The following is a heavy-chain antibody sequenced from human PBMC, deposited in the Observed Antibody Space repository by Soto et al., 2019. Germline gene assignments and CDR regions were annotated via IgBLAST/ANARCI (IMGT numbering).Heavy chain of an antibody. Sequence: SVKVSCKASGGSFGSDAITWVRQAPGQGLEWVGRIIPIFGTTNYAQNLQGRVTISADKSTLTSYMELHSLTSDDTALYYCARDRTDSGYYTNWLDPWGQGTKVTVSS. CDR2: IIPIFGTT. D-gene: IGHD3-22*01. CDR1: GGSFGSDA. J-gene: IGHJ5*02. CDR3: ARDRTDSGYYTNWLDP. V-gene: IGHV1-69*06.